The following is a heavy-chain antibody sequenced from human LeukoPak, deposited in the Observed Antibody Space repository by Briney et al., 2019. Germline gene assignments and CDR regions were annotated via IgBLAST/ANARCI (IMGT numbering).Heavy chain of an antibody. J-gene: IGHJ4*02. V-gene: IGHV4-59*01. Sequence: SETLSLTCTVSGGSISSYYWGWIRQPPGKGLEWIGYIYYSGSTNYNPSLKSRVTISVDTSRNQFSLKLSSVTAADTAVYYCARENYDFWSGYLFDWGQGTLVTVSS. CDR2: IYYSGST. CDR1: GGSISSYY. CDR3: ARENYDFWSGYLFD. D-gene: IGHD3-3*01.